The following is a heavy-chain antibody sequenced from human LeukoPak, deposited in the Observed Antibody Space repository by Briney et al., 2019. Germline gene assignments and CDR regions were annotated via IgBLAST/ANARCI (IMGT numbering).Heavy chain of an antibody. D-gene: IGHD5-12*01. J-gene: IGHJ4*02. CDR1: GFTFDYYA. CDR2: IWYDGSHK. CDR3: VRDAGYSGYDYCFDY. Sequence: GGSLRLSCAASGFTFDYYAIHWVRQAPDKGLEWVAYIWYDGSHKHYPDSVKGRFTISRDNSKNTVYLQMNSLRAEDTAVYYCVRDAGYSGYDYCFDYWGQGTLVTVSS. V-gene: IGHV3-33*01.